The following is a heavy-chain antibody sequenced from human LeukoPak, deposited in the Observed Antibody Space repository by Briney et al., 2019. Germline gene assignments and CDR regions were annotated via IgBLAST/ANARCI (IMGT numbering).Heavy chain of an antibody. CDR3: AREIVVVPAAHAIDP. CDR2: INHSGYT. V-gene: IGHV4-34*01. CDR1: GGSFSGYY. D-gene: IGHD2-2*01. Sequence: PSETLSLTCAVYGGSFSGYYWSWIRQPPGKGLEWIGEINHSGYTNYNPSLKSRVTMSVDTSKNQFSLKLNSMTAADTAVYYCAREIVVVPAAHAIDPWGQGTLVTVSS. J-gene: IGHJ5*02.